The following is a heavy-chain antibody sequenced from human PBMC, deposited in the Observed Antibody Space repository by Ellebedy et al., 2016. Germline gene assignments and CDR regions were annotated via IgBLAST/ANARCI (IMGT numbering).Heavy chain of an antibody. Sequence: ASVKVSCKGSGYDFFGYWIGWVRQMPEKGLEWMGIIYPDNSQTRYSPSFQGQVTISADKSIDTAYLQWSSLKASDTAIYYCAFPYYYDSSGYYTAFDIWGQGTMVTVSS. CDR1: GYDFFGYW. V-gene: IGHV5-51*01. CDR3: AFPYYYDSSGYYTAFDI. D-gene: IGHD3-22*01. J-gene: IGHJ3*02. CDR2: IYPDNSQT.